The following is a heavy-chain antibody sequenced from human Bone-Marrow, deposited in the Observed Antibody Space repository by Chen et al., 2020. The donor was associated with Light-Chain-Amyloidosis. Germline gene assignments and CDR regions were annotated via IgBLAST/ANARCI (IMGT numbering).Heavy chain of an antibody. D-gene: IGHD3-22*01. V-gene: IGHV1-2*02. Sequence: QVQLVQSVAEVTKPGASAKVACKVSGYTFTGYQMHWVRQAPGQGLEWMGWITPNSVGTNYAQKFQGMVTMTRDTSISAAYISLSRLRSNDTSVYYCARSADYYDSSDYAFDYWDQGTLFTVSS. CDR3: ARSADYYDSSDYAFDY. J-gene: IGHJ4*02. CDR2: ITPNSVGT. CDR1: GYTFTGYQ.